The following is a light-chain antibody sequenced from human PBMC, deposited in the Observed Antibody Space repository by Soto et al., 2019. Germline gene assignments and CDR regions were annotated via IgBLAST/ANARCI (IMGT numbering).Light chain of an antibody. J-gene: IGLJ1*01. CDR3: SSYTSSSTYV. V-gene: IGLV2-14*01. CDR2: DVS. Sequence: QSALTQPASVSGSPGQSITISCTGTSSDVGGYNYVSWYQQHPGKAPKLMIYDVSNRPSGVSNRFSGSKSGNTASLTISGLQADDDADYYCSSYTSSSTYVFGTGTNVTVL. CDR1: SSDVGGYNY.